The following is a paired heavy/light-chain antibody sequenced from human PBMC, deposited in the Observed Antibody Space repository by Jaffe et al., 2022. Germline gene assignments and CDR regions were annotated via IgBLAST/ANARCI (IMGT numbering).Light chain of an antibody. Sequence: EIVLTQSPLPLPVTPGEPASISCRSSQSLLRKNGYNYLDWYLQKPGQPPQLLIYLGSNRASGVPDRFSGSGSGTDFTLKISRVEAEDVGVYYCMQSVQPPFTFGPGTKVGIK. V-gene: IGKV2-28*01. CDR1: QSLLRKNGYNY. CDR3: MQSVQPPFT. J-gene: IGKJ3*01. CDR2: LGS.
Heavy chain of an antibody. V-gene: IGHV3-30*02. CDR3: AKDPGHRESGYYMDV. Sequence: QVRLVESGGGVVQPGGSLRLSCAASGFIIGTYGMHWVRQAPGKGLDWVSFIGYDGRDKYYADSVKGRFTISRDNSKNTLYLEMSSLRTEDTAVYYCAKDPGHRESGYYMDVWGKGTTVTVTS. J-gene: IGHJ6*03. CDR2: IGYDGRDK. CDR1: GFIIGTYG.